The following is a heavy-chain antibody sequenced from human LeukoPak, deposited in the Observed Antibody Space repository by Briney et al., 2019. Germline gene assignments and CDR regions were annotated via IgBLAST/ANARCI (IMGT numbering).Heavy chain of an antibody. V-gene: IGHV4-61*01. CDR2: IYYSGST. D-gene: IGHD6-13*01. CDR3: ARDSSSWLNAFDI. CDR1: GGSISIANYF. Sequence: SETLSLTCTVSGGSISIANYFWGWIRQPPGKGLEWIGYIYYSGSTNYNPSLKSRVTISVDTSKNQFSLKLSSVTAADTAVYYCARDSSSWLNAFDIWGQGTMVTVSS. J-gene: IGHJ3*02.